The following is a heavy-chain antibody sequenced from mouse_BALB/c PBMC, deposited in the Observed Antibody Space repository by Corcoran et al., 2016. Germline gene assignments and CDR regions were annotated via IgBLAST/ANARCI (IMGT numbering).Heavy chain of an antibody. Sequence: EVQLQQSGAALVKHGAPMNISCKASGYSFTGYPMNWVKQSHGKNLEWIGLINPYNGGTSYNQKFKGKATLNVDKSSSTAYMELLSLTSEDSAVYYCARGYGSSYWYFDVWGAGTTVTVSS. V-gene: IGHV1-26*01. J-gene: IGHJ1*01. CDR3: ARGYGSSYWYFDV. CDR1: GYSFTGYP. D-gene: IGHD1-1*01. CDR2: INPYNGGT.